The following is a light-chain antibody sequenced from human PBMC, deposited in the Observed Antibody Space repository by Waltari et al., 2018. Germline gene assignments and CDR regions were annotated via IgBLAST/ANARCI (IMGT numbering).Light chain of an antibody. CDR2: RND. CDR1: RSNIGNNY. CDR3: AAWDNSLGRWV. J-gene: IGLJ3*02. Sequence: QSVLTQPPSASGTPVQRVTIPCSGIRSNIGNNYVFWYQQHPGKAPKLLIYRNDQRPSGVPDRVSASKSVTSASLAIGGLRSEDEAIYHCAAWDNSLGRWVFGEGTKLTVL. V-gene: IGLV1-47*01.